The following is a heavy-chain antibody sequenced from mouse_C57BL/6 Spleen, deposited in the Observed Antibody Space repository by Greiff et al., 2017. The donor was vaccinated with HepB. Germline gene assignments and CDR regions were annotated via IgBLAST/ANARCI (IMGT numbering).Heavy chain of an antibody. D-gene: IGHD1-1*02. CDR3: ATPYGVYAMDY. V-gene: IGHV2-2*01. J-gene: IGHJ4*01. Sequence: VKLMESGPGLVQPSQSLSITCTVSGFSLTSYGVHWVRQSPGKGLEWLGVIWSGGSTDYNAAFISRLSISKDNSKSQVFFKMNSLQADDTAIYYCATPYGVYAMDYWGQGTSVTVSS. CDR2: IWSGGST. CDR1: GFSLTSYG.